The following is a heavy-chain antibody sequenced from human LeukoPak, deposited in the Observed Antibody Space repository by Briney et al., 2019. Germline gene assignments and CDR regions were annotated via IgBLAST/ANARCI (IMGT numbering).Heavy chain of an antibody. CDR1: GGSISSGDYY. CDR3: ARGSRWDGDFWYFDY. V-gene: IGHV4-30-4*01. J-gene: IGHJ4*02. Sequence: SQTLSLTCTVSGGSISSGDYYWSWIRQPPGKGLEWIGYIYYSGSTYYNPSLKSRVTISVDTSKNQFSLKLSSVTAADTAVYYCARGSRWDGDFWYFDYWGQGTLVTVSS. D-gene: IGHD4-17*01. CDR2: IYYSGST.